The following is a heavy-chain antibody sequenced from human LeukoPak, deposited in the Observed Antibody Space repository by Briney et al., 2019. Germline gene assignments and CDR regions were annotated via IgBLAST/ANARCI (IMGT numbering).Heavy chain of an antibody. CDR1: GFTLSRYW. CDR3: ARAGYYYDSSGYDPGYYFDY. Sequence: GGSLRLSCAASGFTLSRYWMSWVRQAPGKGLEWVANINEDGSAKYYVDSVKGRFTISRGNAKKSLDLQMSSLRAEDTAVYYCARAGYYYDSSGYDPGYYFDYWGQGTLVTVSS. CDR2: INEDGSAK. J-gene: IGHJ4*02. D-gene: IGHD3-22*01. V-gene: IGHV3-7*05.